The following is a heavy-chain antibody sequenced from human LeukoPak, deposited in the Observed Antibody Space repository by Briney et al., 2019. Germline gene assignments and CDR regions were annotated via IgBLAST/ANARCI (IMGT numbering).Heavy chain of an antibody. J-gene: IGHJ3*02. CDR3: ASYSGSYDDAFDI. Sequence: GASVKVSCKASGGTFSSYAISWVRQAPGQGLEWMGGIIPIFGTANYAQKFQGRVTITTDESTSTAYMELSSLRSEDTAVYYCASYSGSYDDAFDIWGQGTMATVSS. V-gene: IGHV1-69*05. CDR2: IIPIFGTA. D-gene: IGHD1-26*01. CDR1: GGTFSSYA.